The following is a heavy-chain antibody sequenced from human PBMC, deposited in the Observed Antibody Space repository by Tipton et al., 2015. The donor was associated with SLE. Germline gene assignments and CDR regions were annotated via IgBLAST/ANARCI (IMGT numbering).Heavy chain of an antibody. V-gene: IGHV4-59*01. Sequence: TLSLTCSVSGASISSNYWSWIRQPPGKGLEWIGYIYYSGSTNYSPSLESRATISLDTSKNQFSLKVNFVTAADTAVYYCAREGDDSSGSFSARSTFFDHWGQGTLVTVSS. J-gene: IGHJ4*02. D-gene: IGHD2-21*02. CDR2: IYYSGST. CDR3: AREGDDSSGSFSARSTFFDH. CDR1: GASISSNY.